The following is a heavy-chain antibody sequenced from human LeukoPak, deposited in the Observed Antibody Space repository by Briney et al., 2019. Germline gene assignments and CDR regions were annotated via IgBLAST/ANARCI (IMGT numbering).Heavy chain of an antibody. CDR2: ISGSGDRT. V-gene: IGHV3-23*01. CDR1: GFTFSSYG. CDR3: AKGGNGYCSNGICSPRMVAAIDS. Sequence: PGGSLRLSCAASGFTFSSYGMSWVRQVPGKGLGWVSSISGSGDRTHYADSVKGRFTISRDNSKNTLHLQMSSLRAEDTAAYYCAKGGNGYCSNGICSPRMVAAIDSWGQGTLVTVSS. J-gene: IGHJ4*02. D-gene: IGHD2-8*01.